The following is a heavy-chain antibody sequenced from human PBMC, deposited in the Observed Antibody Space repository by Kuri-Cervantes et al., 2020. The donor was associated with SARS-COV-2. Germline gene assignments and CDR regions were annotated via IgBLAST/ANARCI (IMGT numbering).Heavy chain of an antibody. V-gene: IGHV3-74*01. Sequence: GESLKISCAASGFTFSSYWMHWVRQAPGKGLVWVSRINSDGSSTSYADSVKGRFTISRDNAKNTLYLQMNSLRAEDTAVYYCARDYYDSRGVYWGQGTLVTVSS. CDR2: INSDGSST. J-gene: IGHJ4*02. D-gene: IGHD3-22*01. CDR3: ARDYYDSRGVY. CDR1: GFTFSSYW.